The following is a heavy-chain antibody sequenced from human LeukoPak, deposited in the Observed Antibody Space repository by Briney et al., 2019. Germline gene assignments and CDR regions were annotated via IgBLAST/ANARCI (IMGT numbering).Heavy chain of an antibody. J-gene: IGHJ4*02. CDR3: ARDGPREYQLLYYFDY. Sequence: GGSLRLSCVASGFTFSSYWMSWVRQAPGKGLEWVANIKQDGSEKYYVDSVKGRFTISRDNAKNSLYLQMNSLRAEDTAVYYCARDGPREYQLLYYFDYWGQGTLVTVSS. D-gene: IGHD2-2*01. V-gene: IGHV3-7*03. CDR2: IKQDGSEK. CDR1: GFTFSSYW.